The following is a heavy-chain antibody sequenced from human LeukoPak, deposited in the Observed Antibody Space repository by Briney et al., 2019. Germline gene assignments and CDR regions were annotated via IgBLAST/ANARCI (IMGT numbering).Heavy chain of an antibody. CDR2: INPNSGDT. CDR1: GYTFTGYY. V-gene: IGHV1-2*02. J-gene: IGHJ4*02. CDR3: ARGLLDY. Sequence: ASVKVSCKASGYTFTGYYMHWVRQAPGQGLEWMGWINPNSGDTNYAQKFQGRVTMTRDTSISTAYMDLSKLTDDDTAVYYCARGLLDYWGQGTLVTVSS.